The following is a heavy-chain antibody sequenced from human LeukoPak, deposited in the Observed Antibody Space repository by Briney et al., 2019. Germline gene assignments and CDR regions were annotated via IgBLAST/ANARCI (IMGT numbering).Heavy chain of an antibody. CDR2: IIPILGIA. CDR3: ASRGSGSYSD. V-gene: IGHV1-69*04. Sequence: GASVKVSCKASGYTFTSYGISWVRQAPGQGLEWMGRIIPILGIANYAQKFQGRVTITADKSTSTAYMELSSLRSEDTAVYYCASRGSGSYSDWGQGTLVTVSS. J-gene: IGHJ4*02. D-gene: IGHD3-10*01. CDR1: GYTFTSYG.